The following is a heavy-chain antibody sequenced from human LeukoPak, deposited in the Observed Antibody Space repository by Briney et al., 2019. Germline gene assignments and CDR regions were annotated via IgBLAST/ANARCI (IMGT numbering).Heavy chain of an antibody. V-gene: IGHV3-74*01. J-gene: IGHJ4*02. CDR1: GFTFSSYW. CDR2: INSDGSST. Sequence: GGSLRLSCAASGFTFSSYWMHWARQAPGKGLVWFSRINSDGSSTSYADSVKGRFTISRDNAKNTLYLQTNSLRAEDTAVYYCARVNRVGANSDYWGQGTLVTVSS. D-gene: IGHD1-26*01. CDR3: ARVNRVGANSDY.